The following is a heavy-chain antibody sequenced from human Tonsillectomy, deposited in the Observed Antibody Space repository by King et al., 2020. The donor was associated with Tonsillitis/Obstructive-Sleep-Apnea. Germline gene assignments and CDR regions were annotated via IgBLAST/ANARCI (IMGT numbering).Heavy chain of an antibody. V-gene: IGHV3-66*04. CDR3: ARLYYAEGTYYYYYMDV. D-gene: IGHD3-22*01. J-gene: IGHJ6*03. CDR2: IYSAGST. Sequence: MSWVRQAPGKGLEWVSVIYSAGSTYYAYSVKGRFTISSDNSKNTLYLQMNSLRVEDTSVYYFARLYYAEGTYYYYYMDVWGKGTTVTVSS.